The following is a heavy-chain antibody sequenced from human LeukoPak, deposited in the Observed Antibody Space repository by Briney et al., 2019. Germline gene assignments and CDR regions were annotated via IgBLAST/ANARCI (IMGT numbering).Heavy chain of an antibody. CDR3: ARGQGGNYYLNYFDY. D-gene: IGHD1-26*01. CDR2: FYYSGST. CDR1: GGSFSTYY. V-gene: IGHV4-59*12. J-gene: IGHJ4*02. Sequence: SETLSLTCTVTGGSFSTYYWSWIRQPPGKGLEWIGHFYYSGSTNYNPSLRSRATISVDTSRNQFSLRLTSVTAADTAVYYCARGQGGNYYLNYFDYWGQGALVTVSS.